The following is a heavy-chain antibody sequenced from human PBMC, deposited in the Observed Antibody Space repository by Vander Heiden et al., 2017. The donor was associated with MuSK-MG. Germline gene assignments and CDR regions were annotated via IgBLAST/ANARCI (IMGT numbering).Heavy chain of an antibody. J-gene: IGHJ6*02. CDR2: IDWDDDK. Sequence: QVTLRASAPSLVSPTQTLTLTCTFSGCSLSTRGMCVSWIRQPPGKALEWLARIDWDDDKYYSTALKTRLTNSKDTSNNQVVITMTNMDPVDTATYYWARMGIAAAGTGPLYGMDVWGQGTTVTVSS. CDR1: GCSLSTRGMC. D-gene: IGHD6-13*01. CDR3: ARMGIAAAGTGPLYGMDV. V-gene: IGHV2-70*15.